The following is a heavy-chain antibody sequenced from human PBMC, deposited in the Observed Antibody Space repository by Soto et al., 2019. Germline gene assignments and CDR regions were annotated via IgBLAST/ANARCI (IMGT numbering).Heavy chain of an antibody. CDR1: GGSFSGYY. Sequence: QMQLQQWGAGLLKPSETLSLTCAVYGGSFSGYYYYWIRQPPGKGLEWIGEINRSGSTNYNPSHKSRVTISVDTSKNQFSLTLSSVTAADTAIYYCARGGLTTVHPLTWGQGTLVTVSS. V-gene: IGHV4-34*01. CDR3: ARGGLTTVHPLT. CDR2: INRSGST. D-gene: IGHD4-17*01. J-gene: IGHJ4*02.